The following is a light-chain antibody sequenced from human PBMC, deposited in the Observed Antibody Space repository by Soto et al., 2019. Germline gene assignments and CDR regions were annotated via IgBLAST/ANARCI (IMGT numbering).Light chain of an antibody. CDR2: EVS. V-gene: IGLV2-14*01. CDR3: SSYTSMSTPDV. Sequence: QSVLTQPPSVSGAPGQRVTISCTGSSSNIGAGYNYVSWYQQHPGKAPKLMIYEVSNRPSGVSNPFSGSKSGNTASLTISGLQAEDEADYYCSSYTSMSTPDVFGTGTKVTVL. J-gene: IGLJ1*01. CDR1: SSNIGAGYNY.